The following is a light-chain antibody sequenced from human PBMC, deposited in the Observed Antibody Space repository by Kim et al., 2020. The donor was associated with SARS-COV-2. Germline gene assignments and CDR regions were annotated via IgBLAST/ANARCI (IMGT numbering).Light chain of an antibody. CDR2: GAS. J-gene: IGKJ5*01. CDR3: LRYSRFPIT. V-gene: IGKV1-16*01. Sequence: DVQMTQSPSSLSASVGDRVTITCRASQDVGNYLAWFQQKPGKAPKSLIYGASILQSGLPSRFSGSGSGTIFTLTVSTLQPEDFATYYCLRYSRFPITFGQGKRLEIK. CDR1: QDVGNY.